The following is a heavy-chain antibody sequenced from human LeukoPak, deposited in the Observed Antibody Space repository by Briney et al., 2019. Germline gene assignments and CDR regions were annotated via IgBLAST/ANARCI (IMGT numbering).Heavy chain of an antibody. Sequence: SETLSLTCTVSGGSISSYYWSWIRQPAGKGLEWIGYIYYSGSTNYNPSLKSRVTISVDTSKNQFSLKLSSVTAADTAVYYCARSETVSYYYYYMDVWGKGTTVTVSS. CDR1: GGSISSYY. CDR2: IYYSGST. V-gene: IGHV4-59*01. J-gene: IGHJ6*03. CDR3: ARSETVSYYYYYMDV. D-gene: IGHD1-1*01.